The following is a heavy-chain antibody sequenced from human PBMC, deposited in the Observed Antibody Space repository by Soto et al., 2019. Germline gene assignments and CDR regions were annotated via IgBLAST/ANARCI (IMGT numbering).Heavy chain of an antibody. V-gene: IGHV3-30*03. CDR3: ASRVPHGTYGAPYFQH. CDR2: ISFDGTNK. J-gene: IGHJ1*01. CDR1: GFTFSSHG. D-gene: IGHD1-26*01. Sequence: QVQLVESGGGVVQPEKSLRLSCAASGFTFSSHGMHWVRQAPGKGLEWAAVISFDGTNKYYADSVKGRFTISRDNSKNTLYLQVNSLRVEDTAVYYCASRVPHGTYGAPYFQHWGQGTLVTVS.